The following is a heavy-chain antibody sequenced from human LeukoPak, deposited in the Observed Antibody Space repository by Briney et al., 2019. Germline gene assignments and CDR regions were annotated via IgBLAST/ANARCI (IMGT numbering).Heavy chain of an antibody. J-gene: IGHJ4*02. CDR3: ASLIGYSSGWYWFDY. Sequence: ASVKVSCKASGYTFTGYYMHWVRQAPGQGLEWMGWINPNSGGTNYAQKFQGRVTMTRDTSISTAYMELSRLRSDDTAVYYCASLIGYSSGWYWFDYWGQGTLVTVSS. CDR2: INPNSGGT. D-gene: IGHD6-19*01. CDR1: GYTFTGYY. V-gene: IGHV1-2*02.